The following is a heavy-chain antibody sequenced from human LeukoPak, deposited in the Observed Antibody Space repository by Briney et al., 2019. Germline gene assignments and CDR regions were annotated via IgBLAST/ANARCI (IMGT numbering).Heavy chain of an antibody. J-gene: IGHJ4*02. CDR2: ISGSGDST. Sequence: GGSLRLSCAASRFTFSSYAMSWVRQAPGKGLEWVSAISGSGDSTYYGDSVKGRFTISRDNSKNTLYLQMNSLRAEDTAVYYCAKTRPLDSSSWSHGDYWGQGTLVTVSS. D-gene: IGHD6-13*01. CDR3: AKTRPLDSSSWSHGDY. CDR1: RFTFSSYA. V-gene: IGHV3-23*01.